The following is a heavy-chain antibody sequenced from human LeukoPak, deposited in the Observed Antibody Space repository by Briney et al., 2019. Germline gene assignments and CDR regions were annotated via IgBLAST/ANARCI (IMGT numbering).Heavy chain of an antibody. CDR3: ARQSEPNYYDSSGYGAFDI. D-gene: IGHD3-22*01. J-gene: IGHJ3*02. Sequence: VSVKVSCKASGYTFTGYYMHWVRQAPGQGLDWMGWINPNSGGTNYAQKFQGRVTMTRDTSISTAYMELSRLRSDDTAVYYCARQSEPNYYDSSGYGAFDIWGQGTMVTVSS. V-gene: IGHV1-2*02. CDR2: INPNSGGT. CDR1: GYTFTGYY.